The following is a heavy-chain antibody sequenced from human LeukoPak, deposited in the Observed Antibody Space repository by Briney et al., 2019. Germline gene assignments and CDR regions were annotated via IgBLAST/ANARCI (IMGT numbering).Heavy chain of an antibody. CDR3: ARDVYRGYSWYALDF. D-gene: IGHD6-13*01. Sequence: GGSLRLSCAASGFTFSDHNMNWVRQAPGKGLEWVSYISDSGGTIYYADSVKGRFTISRDNAKKSLYLQMNSLRAEDTGVYYCARDVYRGYSWYALDFWGQGTLVTVSS. CDR1: GFTFSDHN. V-gene: IGHV3-48*04. J-gene: IGHJ4*02. CDR2: ISDSGGTI.